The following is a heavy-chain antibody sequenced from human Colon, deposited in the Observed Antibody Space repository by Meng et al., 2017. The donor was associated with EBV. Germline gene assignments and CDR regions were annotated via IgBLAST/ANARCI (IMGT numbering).Heavy chain of an antibody. Sequence: VRLQETGPGLVRPSRTLSLPCAVSGGSLSSRNWWSWVRQPPGKGLEWIGEIYHSGSTNYNPSLKSRVTISVDESKNQFSLRLSSVTAADTAVYYCARVGAYCGGDCYHPRWGQGTLVTVSS. CDR2: IYHSGST. V-gene: IGHV4-4*02. CDR1: GGSLSSRNW. D-gene: IGHD2-21*02. J-gene: IGHJ4*02. CDR3: ARVGAYCGGDCYHPR.